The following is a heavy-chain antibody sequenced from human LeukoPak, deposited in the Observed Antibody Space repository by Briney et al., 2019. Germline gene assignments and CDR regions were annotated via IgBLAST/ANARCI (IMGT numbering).Heavy chain of an antibody. V-gene: IGHV1-2*02. CDR2: VNPNSGGA. CDR1: GYTFTGYY. J-gene: IGHJ5*02. Sequence: ASGKVSCKASGYTFTGYYIHWVRQAPGQGLEWMGWVNPNSGGANYAQKFQGRVTMTRDTSISTAYMELSRLGSDDTAMYYCARDTGDYYGSGSRLDPWGQGTLVTVSS. CDR3: ARDTGDYYGSGSRLDP. D-gene: IGHD3-10*01.